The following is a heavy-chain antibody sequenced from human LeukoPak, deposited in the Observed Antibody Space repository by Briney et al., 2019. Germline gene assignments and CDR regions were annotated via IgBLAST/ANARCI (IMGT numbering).Heavy chain of an antibody. CDR1: GFTFSSYW. Sequence: GGSLRLSCAASGFTFSSYWMHWVRQAPGKGLVWVSRINSDGSSTSYADSVKGRFTICRDNAKNTLYLQMNSLRAEDTAVYYCARGMTTVTFYYYGMDVWGQGTTVTVSS. V-gene: IGHV3-74*01. CDR2: INSDGSST. D-gene: IGHD4-17*01. CDR3: ARGMTTVTFYYYGMDV. J-gene: IGHJ6*02.